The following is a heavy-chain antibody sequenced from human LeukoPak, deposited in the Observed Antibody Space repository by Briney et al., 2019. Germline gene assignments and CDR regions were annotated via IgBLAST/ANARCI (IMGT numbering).Heavy chain of an antibody. Sequence: SETLSLTCTVSGGSISSSSYYWGWIRQPPGKGLEWIGSIYYSGSTYYNPSLKSRVTISVDTSKNQFSLKLSSVTAADTAVYYCARDPYYYGSGSYYFSYWGQGTLVTVSS. CDR3: ARDPYYYGSGSYYFSY. V-gene: IGHV4-39*07. CDR2: IYYSGST. CDR1: GGSISSSSYY. D-gene: IGHD3-10*01. J-gene: IGHJ4*02.